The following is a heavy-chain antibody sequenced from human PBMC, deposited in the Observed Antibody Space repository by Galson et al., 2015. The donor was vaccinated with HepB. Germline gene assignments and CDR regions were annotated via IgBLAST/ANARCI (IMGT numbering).Heavy chain of an antibody. CDR1: GFTFSDYY. CDR2: ISSSGSTI. Sequence: SLRLSCAASGFTFSDYYMSWIRQAPGKGLEWVSYISSSGSTIYYADSVKGRFTISRDNAKNSLYLQMNSLRAEDTAVYYCARDGGRDYDILTGYYKSDAFDIWGQGTMVTVSA. J-gene: IGHJ3*02. CDR3: ARDGGRDYDILTGYYKSDAFDI. V-gene: IGHV3-11*01. D-gene: IGHD3-9*01.